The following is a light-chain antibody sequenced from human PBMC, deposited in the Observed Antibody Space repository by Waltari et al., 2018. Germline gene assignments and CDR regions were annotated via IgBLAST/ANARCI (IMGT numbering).Light chain of an antibody. CDR3: YSRDSSGDHLRV. Sequence: SSELTQDPAVSVALGQTVRITCQGDSLRGYYASWYQQKPGQAPVLVIYGKNNRPSGVPDRFSGLSLGNTASLTITGAQAEDEAEYYCYSRDSSGDHLRVFGAGTKVTVL. V-gene: IGLV3-19*01. CDR1: SLRGYY. J-gene: IGLJ1*01. CDR2: GKN.